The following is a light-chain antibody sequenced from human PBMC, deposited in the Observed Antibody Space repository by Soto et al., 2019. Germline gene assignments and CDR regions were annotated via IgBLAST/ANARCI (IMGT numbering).Light chain of an antibody. J-gene: IGKJ5*01. CDR3: QQRNSWPPTFT. V-gene: IGKV3D-20*02. CDR1: QSLSSSQ. CDR2: DTS. Sequence: EIVLTQSPGTLSLSPGERATLSCGASQSLSSSQLAWYQQKPGQAPRLLIHDTSIRATGIPARFSGSGSGTDFTLTISSLEPEDFAVYYCQQRNSWPPTFTFGQGTRLEI.